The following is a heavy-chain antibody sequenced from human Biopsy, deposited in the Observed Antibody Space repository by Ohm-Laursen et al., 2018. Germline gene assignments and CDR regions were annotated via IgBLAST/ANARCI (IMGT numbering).Heavy chain of an antibody. CDR1: GGTFSRYG. V-gene: IGHV1-69*06. J-gene: IGHJ1*01. Sequence: SSVKVSCKVPGGTFSRYGINWVRQAPGQGLEWLGGNIPIFGTGNYAQKFQGRVTVAADTSTSTATMELRSLRSDDTAVYYCATKLTGYFHHWGQGTLVTVSS. CDR3: ATKLTGYFHH. D-gene: IGHD3-9*01. CDR2: NIPIFGTG.